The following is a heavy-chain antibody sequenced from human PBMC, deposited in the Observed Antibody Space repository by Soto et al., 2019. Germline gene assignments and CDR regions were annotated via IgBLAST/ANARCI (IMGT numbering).Heavy chain of an antibody. J-gene: IGHJ4*02. D-gene: IGHD2-15*01. V-gene: IGHV3-30*04. CDR2: ISYDGSNK. CDR1: GFTFSSYA. CDR3: AREIRAAYYFDY. Sequence: GGSLRLSCAASGFTFSSYAMHWVRQAPGKGLEWVAVISYDGSNKYYADSVKGRFTISRDNSKNTLYLQMNSLRAEDAAVYYCAREIRAAYYFDYWGQGTLVTVSS.